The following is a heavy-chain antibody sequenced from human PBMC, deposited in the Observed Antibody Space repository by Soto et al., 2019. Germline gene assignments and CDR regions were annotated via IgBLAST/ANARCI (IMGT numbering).Heavy chain of an antibody. CDR1: GYTFTIYY. CDR3: ARDLGNYSSGWLEYFQH. Sequence: ASVKVSCKASGYTFTIYYMHWVRQAPGQGLEWMGIINPSGGSTSYAQKFQGRVTMTRDTSTSTVYMELSSLRSEDTAVYYCARDLGNYSSGWLEYFQHWGPGTLVTVSS. D-gene: IGHD6-19*01. CDR2: INPSGGST. V-gene: IGHV1-46*03. J-gene: IGHJ1*01.